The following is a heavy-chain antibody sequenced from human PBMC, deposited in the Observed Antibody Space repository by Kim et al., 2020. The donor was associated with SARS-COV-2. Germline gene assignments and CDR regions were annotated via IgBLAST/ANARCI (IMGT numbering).Heavy chain of an antibody. Sequence: GGSLRLSCAASGFTFSGSAMHWVRQASGKGLEWVGRIRSKANRYATAYAASVKGRFTISRDESKNTAYLQMNSLKTEDTAVYYWTRLGGYYSYGMDVWGHRTTVTVS. V-gene: IGHV3-73*01. CDR1: GFTFSGSA. CDR2: IRSKANRYAT. J-gene: IGHJ6*02. D-gene: IGHD2-15*01. CDR3: TRLGGYYSYGMDV.